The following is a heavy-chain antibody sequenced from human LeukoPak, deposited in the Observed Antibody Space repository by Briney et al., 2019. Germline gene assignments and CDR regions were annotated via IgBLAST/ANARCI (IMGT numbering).Heavy chain of an antibody. CDR1: GGSISRSNW. J-gene: IGHJ4*02. CDR2: ISHDERT. D-gene: IGHD5-24*01. Sequence: SETLSLTCNVSGGSISRSNWWTWVRQPPGKGLEWIGEISHDERTNYNPSLKSRVSILLDKSNNQFYLKLNSVTAADTAVYYCARERLNGYNYLDYWGPGTLVTVSS. CDR3: ARERLNGYNYLDY. V-gene: IGHV4-4*02.